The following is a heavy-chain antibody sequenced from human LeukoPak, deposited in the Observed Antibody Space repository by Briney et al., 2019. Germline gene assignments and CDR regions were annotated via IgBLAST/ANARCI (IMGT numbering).Heavy chain of an antibody. V-gene: IGHV3-53*04. D-gene: IGHD6-19*01. Sequence: PGGSLRLSCAASGFTVSSSYMSWVRQAPGKGLEWVSIVYSGGSIYYADSVKGRSTTSRHNSNNTLDLQMNSLRTEDTAMYYCARSYNSAWLDYWGQGTLVTVSS. CDR1: GFTVSSSY. J-gene: IGHJ4*02. CDR2: VYSGGSI. CDR3: ARSYNSAWLDY.